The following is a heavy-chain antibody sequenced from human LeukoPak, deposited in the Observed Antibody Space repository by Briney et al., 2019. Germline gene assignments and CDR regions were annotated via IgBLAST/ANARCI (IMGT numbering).Heavy chain of an antibody. J-gene: IGHJ4*02. V-gene: IGHV1-46*01. CDR2: INPSGGST. Sequence: ASVKVSCKASGYTFTSYYMHWVRQAPGQGLEWMGIINPSGGSTSYAQKFQGRVTMTRDTSTSTVYMELSSLRSEDTAVYYCARGASLRDDSSGYRFDYWGQGTLVTVSS. D-gene: IGHD3-22*01. CDR1: GYTFTSYY. CDR3: ARGASLRDDSSGYRFDY.